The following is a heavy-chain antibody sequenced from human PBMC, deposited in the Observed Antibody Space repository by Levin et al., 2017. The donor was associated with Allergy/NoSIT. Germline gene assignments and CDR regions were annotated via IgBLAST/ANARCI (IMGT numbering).Heavy chain of an antibody. J-gene: IGHJ4*02. CDR3: AREGYCSGGSCYEPIDY. V-gene: IGHV3-74*01. D-gene: IGHD2-15*01. CDR2: IDSDGSTT. CDR1: GFTFSSYS. Sequence: PGGSLRLSCAASGFTFSSYSMHWVRQAPGKGLVWVSRIDSDGSTTTYADSLKGRFTISRNNAKNTLYLQMNSLIAEDTAVYYCAREGYCSGGSCYEPIDYWGQGTLVTVSS.